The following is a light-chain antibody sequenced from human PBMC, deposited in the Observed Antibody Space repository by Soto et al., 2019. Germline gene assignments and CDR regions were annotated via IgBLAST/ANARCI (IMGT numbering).Light chain of an antibody. J-gene: IGKJ2*01. CDR3: QQYGSSPPYT. CDR2: GSS. V-gene: IGKV3-20*01. Sequence: EVVLTQSPGTLSLSPGERATLSCRASQSVSNNYFAWYQQKPGQAPRLLLFGSSDRATGIPDRFSGSGSGPAFTLTISRLEPEDFAVYYCQQYGSSPPYTFGQGTKLEIK. CDR1: QSVSNNY.